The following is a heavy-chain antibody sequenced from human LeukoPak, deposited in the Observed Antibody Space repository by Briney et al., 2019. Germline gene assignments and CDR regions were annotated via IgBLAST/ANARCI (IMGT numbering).Heavy chain of an antibody. CDR1: GFSLSTSGMC. V-gene: IGHV2-70*11. CDR2: IDWDDDK. CDR3: ARIRAGSHLDYFDY. D-gene: IGHD6-13*01. J-gene: IGHJ4*02. Sequence: SAPTLVHPSQTLTLTCTFSGFSLSTSGMCVTWVRQPPGKALEWLARIDWDDDKYYSTSLKTRLTISKDTSKYQVVLTMTNTDPEDTAMYYCARIRAGSHLDYFDYWGLGTLVTVSS.